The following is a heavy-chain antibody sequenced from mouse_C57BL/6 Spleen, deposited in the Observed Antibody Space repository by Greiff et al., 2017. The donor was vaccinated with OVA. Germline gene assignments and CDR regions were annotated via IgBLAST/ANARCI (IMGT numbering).Heavy chain of an antibody. J-gene: IGHJ2*01. Sequence: QVHVKQSGTELVKPGASVKLSCKASGYTFTSYWMHWVKQRPGQGLEWIGNINPSNGGTNYNEKFKSKATLTVDKSSSTAYMQLSSLTSEDSAVYYCAREKNYYFDYWGQGTTLTVSS. CDR1: GYTFTSYW. CDR2: INPSNGGT. CDR3: AREKNYYFDY. V-gene: IGHV1-53*01.